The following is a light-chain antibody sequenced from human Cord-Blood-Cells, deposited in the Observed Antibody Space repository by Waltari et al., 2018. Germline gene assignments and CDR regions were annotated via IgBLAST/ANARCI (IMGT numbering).Light chain of an antibody. CDR3: QQSYSTPQT. Sequence: DIQMTQSPSSLSASVGDRVTITCRASQSISSYLNWYQQKPGKAPKLLIYAASSLQSGVPSRFSVSGSGTDFPLTISSLQPEDFATYYCQQSYSTPQTFGQGTKLEIK. J-gene: IGKJ2*01. CDR2: AAS. V-gene: IGKV1-39*01. CDR1: QSISSY.